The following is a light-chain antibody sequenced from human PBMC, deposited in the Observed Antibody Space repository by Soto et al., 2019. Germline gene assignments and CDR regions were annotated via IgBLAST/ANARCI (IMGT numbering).Light chain of an antibody. CDR2: KDS. CDR3: QSADSSGTWV. J-gene: IGLJ3*02. V-gene: IGLV3-25*03. CDR1: ALPKQY. Sequence: SYELTQPPSVSVSPGQTARITCSGAALPKQYAYWYQQKPGQAPVLVIYKDSERPTGIPERFSGSSSGTTVTLTISGVQAEDAADYYCQSADSSGTWVFGGGTQLTVL.